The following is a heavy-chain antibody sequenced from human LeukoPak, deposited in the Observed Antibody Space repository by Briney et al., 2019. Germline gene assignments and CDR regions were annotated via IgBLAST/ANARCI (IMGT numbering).Heavy chain of an antibody. CDR1: GFTFDDYA. V-gene: IGHV3-9*03. CDR3: AKSRGKQLSDAFDI. J-gene: IGHJ3*02. CDR2: ISWNSGSI. D-gene: IGHD6-6*01. Sequence: PGGSLRLSCAASGFTFDDYAMHWVRQAPGKGLEWVSGISWNSGSIGYADSVKGRFTISRDNAKNSLYLQMNSLRAEDMALYYCAKSRGKQLSDAFDIWGQGTMVTVSS.